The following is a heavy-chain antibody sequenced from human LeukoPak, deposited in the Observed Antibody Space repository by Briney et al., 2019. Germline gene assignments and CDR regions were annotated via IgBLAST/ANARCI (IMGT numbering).Heavy chain of an antibody. Sequence: GGSLRLSCAASGFTFDDYAMHWVRQAPGKGLEWVSGISWNSGSIGYADSVKGRFTISRDNAKNSLYLQMNSLRAEDTALYYCAKGGLIAVAGSGWFDPWAREPWSPSPQ. D-gene: IGHD6-19*01. CDR3: AKGGLIAVAGSGWFDP. J-gene: IGHJ5*02. V-gene: IGHV3-9*01. CDR1: GFTFDDYA. CDR2: ISWNSGSI.